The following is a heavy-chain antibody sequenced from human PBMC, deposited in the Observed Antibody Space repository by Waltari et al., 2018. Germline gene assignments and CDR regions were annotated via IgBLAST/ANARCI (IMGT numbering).Heavy chain of an antibody. Sequence: QVQLQESGPGLVKPSGTLSLTCAVSGGSISSSNWWSWVRQPPGKGLEGIGEIYHSGSTNYNPSLKSRVTISVDKSKNQFSLKLSSVTAADTAVYYCAREGGIYSSYCTGGVCYNQGFGYWGQGTLVTVSS. CDR2: IYHSGST. V-gene: IGHV4-4*02. CDR3: AREGGIYSSYCTGGVCYNQGFGY. J-gene: IGHJ4*02. CDR1: GGSISSSNW. D-gene: IGHD2-8*02.